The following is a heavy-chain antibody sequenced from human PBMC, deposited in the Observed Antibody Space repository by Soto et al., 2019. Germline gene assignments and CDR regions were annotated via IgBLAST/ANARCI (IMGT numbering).Heavy chain of an antibody. V-gene: IGHV1-3*01. CDR3: ASFYCSSTSCYVKGLGFDY. CDR2: INAGNGNT. CDR1: GYTFTSYA. Sequence: QVQLVQSGAEVKKPGASVKVSCKASGYTFTSYAMHWVRQAPGQRLEWMGWINAGNGNTKYSQKFQGRVTITGDTSASTAYMELSSLRSEDTAVYYCASFYCSSTSCYVKGLGFDYWGQGTLVTVSS. D-gene: IGHD2-2*01. J-gene: IGHJ4*02.